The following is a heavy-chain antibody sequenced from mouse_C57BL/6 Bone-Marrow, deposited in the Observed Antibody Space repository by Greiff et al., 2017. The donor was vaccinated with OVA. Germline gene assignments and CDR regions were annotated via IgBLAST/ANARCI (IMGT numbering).Heavy chain of an antibody. V-gene: IGHV1-81*01. CDR2: IYPRSGNT. CDR3: ARCNYDYDVGY. CDR1: GYTFTSYG. Sequence: QVQLQQSGAELARPGASVKLSCKASGYTFTSYGISWVKQRTGQGLEWIGEIYPRSGNTYYNEKFKGKATLTADKSSSTAYMELRSLTSEDAAVYICARCNYDYDVGYWGQGTTLTVSA. D-gene: IGHD2-4*01. J-gene: IGHJ2*01.